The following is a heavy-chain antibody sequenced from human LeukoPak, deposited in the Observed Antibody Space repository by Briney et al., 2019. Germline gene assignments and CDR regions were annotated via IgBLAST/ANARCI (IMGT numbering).Heavy chain of an antibody. J-gene: IGHJ4*02. Sequence: SEMVSCKASGGSNSSYAISWVRQAAGQWLEWMGGTIPIFGTANYAQKFHGRVTITADESTSTAYMELSSLRSEDTAVYYCARAGSAYSYVNKVFDYWGQGTLVTVSS. CDR1: GGSNSSYA. D-gene: IGHD5-18*01. CDR2: TIPIFGTA. V-gene: IGHV1-69*13. CDR3: ARAGSAYSYVNKVFDY.